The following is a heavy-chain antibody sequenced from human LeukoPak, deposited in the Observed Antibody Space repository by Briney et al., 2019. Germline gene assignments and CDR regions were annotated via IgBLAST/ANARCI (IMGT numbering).Heavy chain of an antibody. Sequence: GGSLRLSCTASGFTFGGYEVSWVRQAPGKGLEWVGFIRTKTYGGTPEYAASVKGRFTISRTDSESIAFLQMNSLTTEDTAVYYCTRRLSFSGSDYWGQGTLVSVSS. CDR1: GFTFGGYE. CDR3: TRRLSFSGSDY. J-gene: IGHJ4*02. D-gene: IGHD6-25*01. CDR2: IRTKTYGGTP. V-gene: IGHV3-49*04.